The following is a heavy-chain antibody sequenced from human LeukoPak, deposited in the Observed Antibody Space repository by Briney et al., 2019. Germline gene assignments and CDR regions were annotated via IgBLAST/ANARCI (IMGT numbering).Heavy chain of an antibody. D-gene: IGHD5-24*01. CDR3: ARSATSLYNWFDP. Sequence: GESLKISCKGSGYSFTIYWIGWVRQMPGKGLEWMGIIYPGDSDTRYSPSFQGQVTISADKSISTAFLQWSSLKASDTAMYYCARSATSLYNWFDPWGQGTLVTVSS. CDR1: GYSFTIYW. CDR2: IYPGDSDT. V-gene: IGHV5-51*01. J-gene: IGHJ5*02.